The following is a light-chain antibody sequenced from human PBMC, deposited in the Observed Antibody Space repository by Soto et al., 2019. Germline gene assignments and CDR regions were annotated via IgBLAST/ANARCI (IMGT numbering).Light chain of an antibody. CDR2: DVS. V-gene: IGLV2-11*01. J-gene: IGLJ2*01. Sequence: QSALTQPRSVSGSPGQSVTISCTGTSSDVGGYNYVSWYQQHPGKAPKLMIYDVSKRPSGVPDRFSGSKSDNTASLTISGLQAEDEADYYCCSYAGSYTVVFGGGTKVTVL. CDR3: CSYAGSYTVV. CDR1: SSDVGGYNY.